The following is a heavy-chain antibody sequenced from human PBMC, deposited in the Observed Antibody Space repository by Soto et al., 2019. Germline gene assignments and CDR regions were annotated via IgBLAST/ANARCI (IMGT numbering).Heavy chain of an antibody. CDR2: TYYRSGWSF. CDR3: AREDLWSTIGFYDSIPKPFDS. D-gene: IGHD5-12*01. V-gene: IGHV6-1*01. Sequence: PSQTLSLTCAISGDSVSSNKAAWNWIRQSPSRGLEWLGRTYYRSGWSFDYAVAVESRITINADTSKNQFSLHLRSVTPEDTAVYYCAREDLWSTIGFYDSIPKPFDSWGQGTLVTVSS. J-gene: IGHJ5*01. CDR1: GDSVSSNKAA.